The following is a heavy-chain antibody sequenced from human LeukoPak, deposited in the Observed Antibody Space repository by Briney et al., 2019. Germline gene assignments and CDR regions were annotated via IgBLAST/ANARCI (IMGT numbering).Heavy chain of an antibody. V-gene: IGHV3-21*01. CDR2: IISSSDYI. D-gene: IGHD3-10*01. CDR3: YPHYYGSGSLSWLDP. Sequence: GGSLRLSCAASGFIFISYSMNWVRQAPGKGREWVSSIISSSDYIYYADSVKGRFTISRDNAKNSLYLQMNSLGVEDTAVYYCYPHYYGSGSLSWLDPWGQGTLVTVSS. CDR1: GFIFISYS. J-gene: IGHJ5*02.